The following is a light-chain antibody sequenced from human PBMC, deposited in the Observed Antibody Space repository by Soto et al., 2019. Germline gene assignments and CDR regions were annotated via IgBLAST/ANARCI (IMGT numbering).Light chain of an antibody. CDR2: DAS. Sequence: AIQLTQSPSSLSASVGDRVTITCRASQGISNALAWYHQKPGKAPKLLIYDASSLDSGVPSRFSGSGSGTDFTLPISSLQLEDFATYYWQQFNSFPLTFGGGTKVEIK. CDR1: QGISNA. V-gene: IGKV1-13*02. J-gene: IGKJ4*01. CDR3: QQFNSFPLT.